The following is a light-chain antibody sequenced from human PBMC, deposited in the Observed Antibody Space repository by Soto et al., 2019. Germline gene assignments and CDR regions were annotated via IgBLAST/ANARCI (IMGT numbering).Light chain of an antibody. J-gene: IGLJ1*01. V-gene: IGLV2-14*03. CDR1: SSDIGDSNY. CDR3: SSFRSSSTSYV. CDR2: DVS. Sequence: QSALTQPASVSGSPGQSITISCTGTSSDIGDSNYVSWYQQHPGKVPKLVIYDVSNRPSGVSNRFSGSKSANTASLTISGLQAEDEADYYCSSFRSSSTSYVFGTGTKLTVL.